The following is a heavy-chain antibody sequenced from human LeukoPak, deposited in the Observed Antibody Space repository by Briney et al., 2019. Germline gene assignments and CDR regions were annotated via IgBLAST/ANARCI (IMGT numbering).Heavy chain of an antibody. D-gene: IGHD2-2*01. J-gene: IGHJ5*02. V-gene: IGHV3-23*01. CDR1: GFTFSSYA. CDR2: ISGSGGST. Sequence: QPGGSLRLSCAASGFTFSSYAMSWVRQAPGKGLEWVSAISGSGGSTYYADSVKGRFTISRDNSKNTLYLQMNSLRAEDTAVYYCARDAVVPAAIRYFWFDPWGQGTLVTVSS. CDR3: ARDAVVPAAIRYFWFDP.